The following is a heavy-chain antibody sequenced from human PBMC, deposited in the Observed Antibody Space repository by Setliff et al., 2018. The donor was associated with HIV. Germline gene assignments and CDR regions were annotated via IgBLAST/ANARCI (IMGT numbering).Heavy chain of an antibody. Sequence: PSETLSLTCTISGGSINSSDYYWSWIRQTPGKGLEWIGEINQSGSTYYNPSLKSRVTISVDTSKNQFSLQLNSVTAADTAVYYCARLDYYDSSGLLYWGQGTLVTVSS. CDR3: ARLDYYDSSGLLY. CDR1: GGSINSSDYY. CDR2: INQSGST. J-gene: IGHJ4*02. D-gene: IGHD3-22*01. V-gene: IGHV4-39*07.